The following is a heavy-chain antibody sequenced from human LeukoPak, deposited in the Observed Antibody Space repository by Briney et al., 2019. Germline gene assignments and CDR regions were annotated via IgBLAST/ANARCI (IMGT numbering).Heavy chain of an antibody. J-gene: IGHJ3*02. D-gene: IGHD3-22*01. V-gene: IGHV3-9*01. CDR1: GFTFDDYD. Sequence: PGGSLRLSCAASGFTFDDYDMHWVRHAPGKGLEWVSGITWNSDTIDYADSVKGRFTISRDNAKNSLYLQMNSLRAEDTALYYCAKDTTYYYDSSGYDGFDIWGQGTMVTVSS. CDR3: AKDTTYYYDSSGYDGFDI. CDR2: ITWNSDTI.